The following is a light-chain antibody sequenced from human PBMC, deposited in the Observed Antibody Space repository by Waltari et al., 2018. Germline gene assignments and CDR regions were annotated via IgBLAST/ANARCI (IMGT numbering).Light chain of an antibody. CDR3: MQALQTPWT. V-gene: IGKV2-28*01. CDR2: LGF. CDR1: QSLLDKNGYHY. J-gene: IGKJ1*01. Sequence: DIVMTQSPVSLPVTPGEPASISCRSSQSLLDKNGYHYLDWYLQKPGQSPQLLVYLGFSRASGVPDRFSGSGSGTDFTLKIRRVEAEDVGVYFCMQALQTPWTFGQGTKVEIK.